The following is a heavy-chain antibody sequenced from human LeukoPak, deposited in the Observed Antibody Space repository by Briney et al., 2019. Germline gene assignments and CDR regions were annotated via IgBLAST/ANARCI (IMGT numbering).Heavy chain of an antibody. D-gene: IGHD6-19*01. J-gene: IGHJ4*02. CDR1: GFTFSGYA. CDR3: ASAAGAFDN. Sequence: PGGSLRLSCSASGFTFSGYAMHWVRQAPGKGLEWVAVIWSDGSVKYYGDSVKGRFTISRDNSKNTVYLQMDSLRAEDTALYYCASAAGAFDNWGQGTLVTVSS. CDR2: IWSDGSVK. V-gene: IGHV3-33*08.